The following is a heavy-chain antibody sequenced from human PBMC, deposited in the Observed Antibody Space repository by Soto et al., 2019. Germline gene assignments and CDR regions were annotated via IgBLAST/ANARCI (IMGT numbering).Heavy chain of an antibody. CDR3: ARTRHYDVLTGYQNWLDP. V-gene: IGHV4-61*08. Sequence: PSETLSLTCAVSGGSISSGGYSWSWIRQPPGKGLEWIGYIFYSGSTKYNPSLKSRVTISLDTSRNLFSLNLSFVTAADTALYFCARTRHYDVLTGYQNWLDPWGQGTVVTVSS. J-gene: IGHJ5*02. D-gene: IGHD3-9*01. CDR2: IFYSGST. CDR1: GGSISSGGYS.